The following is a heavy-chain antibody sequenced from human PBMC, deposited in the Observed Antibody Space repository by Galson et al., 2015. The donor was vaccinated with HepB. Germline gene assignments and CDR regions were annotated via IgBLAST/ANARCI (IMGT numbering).Heavy chain of an antibody. J-gene: IGHJ6*02. CDR3: ARDTEWGGNFDRYYYYYGMDV. Sequence: SLRLSCAASGFTFSSYSMNWVRQAPGKGLEWVSSISSSSSYIYYADSVKGRFTISRDNAKNSLYLQMNSLRAEDTAVYYCARDTEWGGNFDRYYYYYGMDVWGQGTTVTVSS. CDR1: GFTFSSYS. V-gene: IGHV3-21*01. D-gene: IGHD4-23*01. CDR2: ISSSSSYI.